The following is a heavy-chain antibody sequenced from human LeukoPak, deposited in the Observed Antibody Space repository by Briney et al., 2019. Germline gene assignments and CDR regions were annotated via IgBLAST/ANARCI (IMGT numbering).Heavy chain of an antibody. CDR1: GFTFSSYG. D-gene: IGHD2-8*02. CDR3: ARGEETWSKIYYYCYMDV. CDR2: ISYDGSNK. J-gene: IGHJ6*03. V-gene: IGHV3-30*03. Sequence: GGSLRLSCAASGFTFSSYGMHWVRQAPGKGLEWVAVISYDGSNKYYADSVKGRFTIYRDNSKNTLYLQMNSLRAEDTAVYYCARGEETWSKIYYYCYMDVWGKGATVTISS.